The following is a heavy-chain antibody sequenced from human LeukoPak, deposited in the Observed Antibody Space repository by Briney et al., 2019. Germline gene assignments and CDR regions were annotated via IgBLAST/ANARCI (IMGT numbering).Heavy chain of an antibody. CDR2: IIPIFGTA. V-gene: IGHV1-69*01. CDR1: GGTFSSYA. Sequence: SVKVSCKASGGTFSSYAISWVRQAPGQGLEWMGGIIPIFGTANYAQKFQGRVTITADESTSTAYMELSSLRSEDTAVYYCARVYYDSSGSGYYYYMDVWGKGTTVTVSS. D-gene: IGHD3-22*01. J-gene: IGHJ6*03. CDR3: ARVYYDSSGSGYYYYMDV.